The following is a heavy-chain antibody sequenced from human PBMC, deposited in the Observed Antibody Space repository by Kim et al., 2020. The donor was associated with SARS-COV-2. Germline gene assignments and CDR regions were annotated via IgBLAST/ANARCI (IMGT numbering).Heavy chain of an antibody. J-gene: IGHJ4*02. D-gene: IGHD3-9*01. CDR2: IIPIFGTA. Sequence: SVKVSCKASGGTFSSYAISWVRQAPGQGLEWMGGIIPIFGTANYAQKFQGRVTITADESTSTAYMELSSLRSEDTAVYYCARGGGGYFGDGYDYWGQGTLVTVSS. V-gene: IGHV1-69*13. CDR3: ARGGGGYFGDGYDY. CDR1: GGTFSSYA.